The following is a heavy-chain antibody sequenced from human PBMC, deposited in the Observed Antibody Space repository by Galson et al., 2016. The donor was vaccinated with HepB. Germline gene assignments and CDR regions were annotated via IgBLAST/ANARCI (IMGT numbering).Heavy chain of an antibody. Sequence: SVKVSCKASGYTFTNYDINWVRQATGQGLEWMGWMNPNSGQTGYAQNFQGRVTMTRNTSITTAYMELSSLRSEDTAVYSCARAPITLIRGVILSLDLDYWGLGTLVTVSS. CDR2: MNPNSGQT. J-gene: IGHJ4*02. D-gene: IGHD3-10*01. CDR3: ARAPITLIRGVILSLDLDY. V-gene: IGHV1-8*01. CDR1: GYTFTNYD.